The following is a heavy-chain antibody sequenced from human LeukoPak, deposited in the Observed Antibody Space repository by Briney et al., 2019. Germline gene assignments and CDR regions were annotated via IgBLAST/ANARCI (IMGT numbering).Heavy chain of an antibody. J-gene: IGHJ6*04. Sequence: GGSLRLSCAASGFTFSSYWMSWVRQAPGKGLEWVANIKQDGSEKYYVDSVKGRFTISRDNAKNSVSLQMDGLRAEDTAVYHCVRESDVWSGPGIGRPLDVWGKGTTVTVSS. CDR3: VRESDVWSGPGIGRPLDV. D-gene: IGHD3-3*01. V-gene: IGHV3-7*01. CDR1: GFTFSSYW. CDR2: IKQDGSEK.